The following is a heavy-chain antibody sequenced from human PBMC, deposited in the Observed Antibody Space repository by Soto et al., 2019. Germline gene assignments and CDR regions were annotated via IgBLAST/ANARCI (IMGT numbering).Heavy chain of an antibody. Sequence: QVQLQESGPGLVKPSETLSLTCTVSGGSISSYYWSWIRQPPGKGLEWIGLIFYGGSTRYKPSLKTRVTISIDPSDYQFSLKLNSVTAAVTAVYYCASMIGDPVLSFDSWGQGTLVAVSS. V-gene: IGHV4-59*01. CDR1: GGSISSYY. CDR3: ASMIGDPVLSFDS. D-gene: IGHD3-10*02. J-gene: IGHJ5*01. CDR2: IFYGGST.